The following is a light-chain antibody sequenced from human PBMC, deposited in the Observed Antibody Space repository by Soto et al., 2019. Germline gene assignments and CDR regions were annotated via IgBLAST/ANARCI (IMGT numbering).Light chain of an antibody. Sequence: IVSTQASVALCLPPGEIATHSCSSSQSVSSSYLAWYQQKPGQAPRLLIYGASSRATGIPDRFSGSGSGTDFTLTISRLEPEDFAVYYCQKYGSSSWKCGQGTTVDIK. J-gene: IGKJ1*01. CDR1: QSVSSSY. V-gene: IGKV3-20*01. CDR3: QKYGSSSWK. CDR2: GAS.